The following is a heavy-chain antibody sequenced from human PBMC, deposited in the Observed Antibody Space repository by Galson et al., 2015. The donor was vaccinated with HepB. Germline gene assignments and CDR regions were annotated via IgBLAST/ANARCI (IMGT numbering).Heavy chain of an antibody. CDR1: GFSFNSYW. CDR2: IKEDGSDK. V-gene: IGHV3-7*01. CDR3: GRFTRSSRDDY. Sequence: SLRLSCAATGFSFNSYWMSWVRQAPGKGLEWVANIKEDGSDKYYVDSVKGRFTISRDNAKNSLYLQMDSLRAEDTAMYYCGRFTRSSRDDYWGQGTLVTVSS. J-gene: IGHJ4*02. D-gene: IGHD3-16*01.